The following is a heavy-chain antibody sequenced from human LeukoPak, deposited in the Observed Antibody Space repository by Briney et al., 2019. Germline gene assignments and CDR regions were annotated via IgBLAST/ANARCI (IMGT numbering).Heavy chain of an antibody. CDR1: GYSISSGYY. J-gene: IGHJ3*02. CDR3: ARRNGDYGDAFDI. D-gene: IGHD4-17*01. V-gene: IGHV4-38-2*01. Sequence: SETLSLTCAVSGYSISSGYYWGWIRQPPGKELEWIGSIYHSGSTYYNPSLKSRVTISVDTSKNQFSLKLSSVTAADTAVYYCARRNGDYGDAFDIWGQGTMVTVSS. CDR2: IYHSGST.